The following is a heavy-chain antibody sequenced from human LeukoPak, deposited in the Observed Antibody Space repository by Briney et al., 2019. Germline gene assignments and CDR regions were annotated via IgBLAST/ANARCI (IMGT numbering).Heavy chain of an antibody. CDR3: ATYIASASEY. J-gene: IGHJ4*02. CDR2: IYYSGST. CDR1: GGSISSSSYY. D-gene: IGHD4-11*01. Sequence: SETLSLTCTVSGGSISSSSYYWGWIRQPPGKGLEWIGSIYYSGSTYYNPSLKSRVTISVDTSKNQFSLKLSSVTAADTAVYYCATYIASASEYWGQGTLVTVSS. V-gene: IGHV4-39*01.